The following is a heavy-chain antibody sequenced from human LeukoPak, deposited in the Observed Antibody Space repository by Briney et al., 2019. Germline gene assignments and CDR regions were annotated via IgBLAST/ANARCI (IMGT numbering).Heavy chain of an antibody. Sequence: GASVKVSCLASRYSFTTYEINWVGQAAGQGLEGMGWMNLKSGYTGYAQKFQGRLIITSDTSTSTVYMEVSSLRSEDTAVYFCARTTSFTASGYDYWGQGTLVTVSS. CDR3: ARTTSFTASGYDY. D-gene: IGHD6-25*01. J-gene: IGHJ4*02. CDR1: RYSFTTYE. CDR2: MNLKSGYT. V-gene: IGHV1-8*03.